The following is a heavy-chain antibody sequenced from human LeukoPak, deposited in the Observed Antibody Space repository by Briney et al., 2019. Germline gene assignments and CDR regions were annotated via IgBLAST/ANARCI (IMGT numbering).Heavy chain of an antibody. CDR1: GFTLSSYA. CDR3: ARDDSYYGSGSYYN. J-gene: IGHJ4*02. Sequence: GGSLRLSCAASGFTLSSYAMHWVRQAPGKGLEWVAVISYDGSNKYYADSVKGRFTISRDNSKNTLYLQMNSLRAEDTAVYYCARDDSYYGSGSYYNWGQGTLVTVSS. D-gene: IGHD3-10*01. V-gene: IGHV3-30-3*01. CDR2: ISYDGSNK.